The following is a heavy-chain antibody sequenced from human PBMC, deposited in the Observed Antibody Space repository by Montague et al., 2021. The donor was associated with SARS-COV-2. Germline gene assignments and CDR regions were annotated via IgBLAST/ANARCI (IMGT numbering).Heavy chain of an antibody. CDR1: HFSITSYY. CDR3: ARRGLLPYYFDV. D-gene: IGHD3/OR15-3a*01. Sequence: SETLSLTCTVSHFSITSYYWSWVRQPPGKGLEWIGNVYYNGNTYYNSSLKSRVTMSADTSKNQFSLRVTSVTAADTAMYYCARRGLLPYYFDVWGRGALVTVSS. CDR2: VYYNGNT. J-gene: IGHJ2*01. V-gene: IGHV4-59*08.